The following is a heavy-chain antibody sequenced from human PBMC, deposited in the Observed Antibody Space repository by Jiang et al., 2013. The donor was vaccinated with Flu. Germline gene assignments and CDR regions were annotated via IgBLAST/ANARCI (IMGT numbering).Heavy chain of an antibody. D-gene: IGHD1-14*01. CDR2: IYYSGST. Sequence: GLVKPSETLSLTCTVSGGSISSYYWSWIRQPPGKGLEWIGYIYYSGSTNYNPSLKSRVTISVDTSKNQFSLKLSSVTAADTAVYYCATGITEAFDIWGQGTMVTVSS. J-gene: IGHJ3*02. CDR1: GGSISSYY. V-gene: IGHV4-59*01. CDR3: ATGITEAFDI.